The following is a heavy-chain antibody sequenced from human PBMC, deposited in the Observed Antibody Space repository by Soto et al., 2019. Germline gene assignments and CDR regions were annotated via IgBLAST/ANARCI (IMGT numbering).Heavy chain of an antibody. CDR2: IKSKTDGGTT. J-gene: IGHJ6*02. CDR1: GFTFSNAW. Sequence: EVQLVESGGGLVKPGGSLRLSCAASGFTFSNAWMSWVRQAPGKGLEWVGRIKSKTDGGTTDYAAPVKGRFTISRDDSKNTLYLQMNSLKTEDTAVYYCTTDLYYYDSSGYYTDLGYYYGMDVWGQGTTVTVSS. CDR3: TTDLYYYDSSGYYTDLGYYYGMDV. V-gene: IGHV3-15*01. D-gene: IGHD3-22*01.